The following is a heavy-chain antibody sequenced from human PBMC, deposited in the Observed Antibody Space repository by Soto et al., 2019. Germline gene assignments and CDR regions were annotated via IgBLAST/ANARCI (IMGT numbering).Heavy chain of an antibody. Sequence: QVQLQESGPGLVKPSETLSLTCTVSGGSISSFYWSWLRQPPGKGLEWIGFISDIGSTNYNPSLKSRVTISVDTSKSQFSLKLSSVTAADTAVYYCARVPPGNGFGYCDYWGQGIRVTVSS. V-gene: IGHV4-59*01. CDR1: GGSISSFY. CDR3: ARVPPGNGFGYCDY. D-gene: IGHD3-16*01. J-gene: IGHJ4*02. CDR2: ISDIGST.